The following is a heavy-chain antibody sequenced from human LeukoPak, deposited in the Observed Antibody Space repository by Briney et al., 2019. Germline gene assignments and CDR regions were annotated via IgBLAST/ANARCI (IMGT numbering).Heavy chain of an antibody. J-gene: IGHJ4*02. D-gene: IGHD3-10*01. CDR1: GFIFGDYW. CDR2: IKYDGSEK. CDR3: ARFTRGDGPFY. V-gene: IGHV3-7*03. Sequence: GGSLRLSCVASGFIFGDYWMRWVRQAPGKGLEWVANIKYDGSEKYYMDSVKGRFTISRDNAKNSLYLQMNSLRAEDTAVYYCARFTRGDGPFYWGQGSLVTVSS.